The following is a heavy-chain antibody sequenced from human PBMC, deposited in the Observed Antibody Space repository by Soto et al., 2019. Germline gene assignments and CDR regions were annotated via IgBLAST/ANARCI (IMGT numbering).Heavy chain of an antibody. CDR3: ARKAWYSSGYYFDY. CDR2: IIPIFGTA. V-gene: IGHV1-69*13. CDR1: GGTFSSYR. D-gene: IGHD6-19*01. Sequence: SVKVSCKASGGTFSSYRIRWVRQAPGQGLEWMGGIIPIFGTANYAQKFQGRVTITVDESTSTAYMELSSLRSEDTAVYYCARKAWYSSGYYFDYWGQGTLVTVSS. J-gene: IGHJ4*02.